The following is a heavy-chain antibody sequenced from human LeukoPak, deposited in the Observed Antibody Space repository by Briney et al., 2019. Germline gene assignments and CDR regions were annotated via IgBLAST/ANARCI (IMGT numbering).Heavy chain of an antibody. CDR1: GGSISSGDYY. J-gene: IGHJ4*02. CDR2: TYYTGST. V-gene: IGHV4-30-4*01. D-gene: IGHD6-6*01. CDR3: AISSSSAPFYFDY. Sequence: SETLSFTCTVSGGSISSGDYYWSWIRQPPGKGLEWIGYTYYTGSTYYNPSLKSRVTISIDSSKNQFSLKLSSVTAADTAVFYCAISSSSAPFYFDYWGQGTLVTVSS.